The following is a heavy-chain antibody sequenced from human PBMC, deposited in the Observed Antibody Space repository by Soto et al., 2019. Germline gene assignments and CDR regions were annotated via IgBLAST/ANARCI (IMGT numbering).Heavy chain of an antibody. V-gene: IGHV3-9*01. CDR1: GFTFDDYA. CDR3: AKASSEYSSSSGAFDI. J-gene: IGHJ3*02. CDR2: ISWNSGSI. Sequence: GGSLRLSCAASGFTFDDYAMHWVRQAPGKGLEWVSGISWNSGSIGYADSVKGRFTISRDNAKNSLYLQMNSLRAEDTALYYCAKASSEYSSSSGAFDIWGQGTMVTVSS. D-gene: IGHD6-6*01.